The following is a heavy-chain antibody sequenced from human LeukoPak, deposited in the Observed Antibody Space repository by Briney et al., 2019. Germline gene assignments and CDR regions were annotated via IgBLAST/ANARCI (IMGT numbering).Heavy chain of an antibody. V-gene: IGHV3-7*05. CDR2: IKHDGSQK. D-gene: IGHD3-10*01. Sequence: GGSLRLSCAASGFTFRSYWMSWVRQAPGKRPEGVANIKHDGSQKYFVDFVKGRFTISRDNAKNSLYLQMNSLGVEDTAVYYCARDGMGGIKAFDMWGQGTMVTVSS. CDR1: GFTFRSYW. J-gene: IGHJ3*02. CDR3: ARDGMGGIKAFDM.